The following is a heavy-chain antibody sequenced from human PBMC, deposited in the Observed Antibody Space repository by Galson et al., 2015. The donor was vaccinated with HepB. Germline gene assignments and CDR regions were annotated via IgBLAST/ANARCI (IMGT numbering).Heavy chain of an antibody. V-gene: IGHV3-30*04. CDR2: ISYDGSNK. J-gene: IGHJ6*02. CDR3: AREVGDGYTPNGMDV. CDR1: GFTFSSYA. D-gene: IGHD5-24*01. Sequence: SLRLSCAASGFTFSSYAMHWVRQAPGKGLEWVAVISYDGSNKYYADSVKGRFTISRDNSKNTLYLQMNSLRAEDTAVYYCAREVGDGYTPNGMDVWGQGTTVTVSS.